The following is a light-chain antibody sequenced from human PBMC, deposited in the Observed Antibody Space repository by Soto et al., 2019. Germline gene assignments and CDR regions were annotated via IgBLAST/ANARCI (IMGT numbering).Light chain of an antibody. Sequence: QSALTQPRSVSGSPGQSVTISCTGTSSDVGGYNFVSWYQQHPGKAPKLMIFDVTERPSGVPDRFSGFKSGNTASLTISGLQADDEADYYCRSYAAPYNSVFGNGTKVT. V-gene: IGLV2-11*01. CDR2: DVT. J-gene: IGLJ1*01. CDR1: SSDVGGYNF. CDR3: RSYAAPYNSV.